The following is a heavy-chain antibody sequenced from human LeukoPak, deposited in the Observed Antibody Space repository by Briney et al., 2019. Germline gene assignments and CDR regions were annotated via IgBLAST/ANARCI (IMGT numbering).Heavy chain of an antibody. D-gene: IGHD7-27*01. CDR1: GGSFSTSG. CDR2: VIPIYGTP. J-gene: IGHJ6*02. V-gene: IGHV1-69*05. Sequence: SVKVSCKASGGSFSTSGFSWVRQAPGQGLEWMGGVIPIYGTPSYAQKFQGRVTITTDESTSTAYMELSSLRSEDTAVHYCARDHWGIVENGYDYFYYDMDVWGQGTTVTVSS. CDR3: ARDHWGIVENGYDYFYYDMDV.